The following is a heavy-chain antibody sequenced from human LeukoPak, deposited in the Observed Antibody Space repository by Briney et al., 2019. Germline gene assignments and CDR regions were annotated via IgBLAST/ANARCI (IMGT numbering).Heavy chain of an antibody. D-gene: IGHD3-10*01. CDR2: ISAYNGNT. CDR3: ARDRATMVRGVIGLYDY. CDR1: GYTFTSYG. J-gene: IGHJ4*02. V-gene: IGHV1-18*01. Sequence: ASVKVSRKASGYTFTSYGISWVRQAPGQGLEWKGWISAYNGNTNYAQKLQGRVTMTTDTSTSTAYMELRSLRSDDTAVYYCARDRATMVRGVIGLYDYWGQGTLVTVSS.